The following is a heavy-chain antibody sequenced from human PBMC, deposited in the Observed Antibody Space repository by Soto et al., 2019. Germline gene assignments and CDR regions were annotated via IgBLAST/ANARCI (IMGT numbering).Heavy chain of an antibody. CDR3: ARGGVTYDLYYFDY. J-gene: IGHJ4*02. Sequence: TLSLTCTVSGGSISSYYWSWIRQPPGKGLEWIGYIYYSGSTNYNPSLKSRVTISVDTSKNQFSLKLSSVTAADTAVYYCARGGVTYDLYYFDYWGQGTLVTVSS. D-gene: IGHD2-21*02. CDR2: IYYSGST. CDR1: GGSISSYY. V-gene: IGHV4-59*01.